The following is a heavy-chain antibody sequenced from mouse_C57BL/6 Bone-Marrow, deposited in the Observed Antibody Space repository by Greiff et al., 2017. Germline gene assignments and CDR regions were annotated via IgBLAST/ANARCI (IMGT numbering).Heavy chain of an antibody. D-gene: IGHD1-1*01. CDR2: ISNKANNHAS. CDR3: TRLSTTVGAY. V-gene: IGHV6-6*01. Sequence: EVKLEESGGGLVQPGGSMKLSCAASGFTFSDAWMDWVRQSPEQGLEWVAEISNKANNHASYYAESVKGRFTISRDDSKSSVYLQMNSLRAEDAGIYYCTRLSTTVGAYWGQGTLVTVSA. CDR1: GFTFSDAW. J-gene: IGHJ3*01.